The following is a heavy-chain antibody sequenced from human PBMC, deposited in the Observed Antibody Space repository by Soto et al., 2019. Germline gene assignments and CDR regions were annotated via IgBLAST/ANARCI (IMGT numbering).Heavy chain of an antibody. CDR1: GGSISSGGYS. CDR2: IYHSGST. V-gene: IGHV4-30-2*01. CDR3: ARESRLRVFDY. J-gene: IGHJ4*02. Sequence: TSETLSLTCAVSGGSISSGGYSWSWIRQPPGKGLEWIGYIYHSGSTYYNPSLKSRVTISVDRSKNQFSLKLSSVTAADTAVYYCARESRLRVFDYWGQGTLVTVSS. D-gene: IGHD3-3*01.